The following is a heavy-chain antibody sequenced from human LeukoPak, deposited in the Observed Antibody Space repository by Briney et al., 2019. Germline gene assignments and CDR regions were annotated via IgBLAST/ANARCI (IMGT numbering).Heavy chain of an antibody. CDR2: INTDGSIT. D-gene: IGHD3-10*01. CDR3: ARDRGPRTGFMVREAYDY. J-gene: IGHJ4*02. V-gene: IGHV3-74*01. Sequence: GGSLRLSCAASGFTFSDYWIHWVRQAPGKGLVWVSRINTDGSITNYADSVKGRFSISRDNAKNTLYLQMSSLRAEDTAVYYCARDRGPRTGFMVREAYDYWGQGNPGHRLL. CDR1: GFTFSDYW.